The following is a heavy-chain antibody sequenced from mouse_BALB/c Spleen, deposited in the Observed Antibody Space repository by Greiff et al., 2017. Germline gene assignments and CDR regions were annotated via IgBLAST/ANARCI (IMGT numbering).Heavy chain of an antibody. Sequence: EVQLVESGGGLVKPGGSLKLSCAASGFTFSDYCMYWVRQTPEKRLEWVATISDGGSYTYYPDSVKGRFTISRDNAKNNLYLQMSSLKSEDTAMYYCAIEGYDGYYGYWGQGTTLTVSS. D-gene: IGHD2-3*01. CDR1: GFTFSDYC. CDR3: AIEGYDGYYGY. V-gene: IGHV5-4*02. CDR2: ISDGGSYT. J-gene: IGHJ2*01.